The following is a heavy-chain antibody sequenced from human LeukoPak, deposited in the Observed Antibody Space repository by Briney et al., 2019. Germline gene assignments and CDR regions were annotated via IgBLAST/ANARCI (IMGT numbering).Heavy chain of an antibody. D-gene: IGHD3-10*01. V-gene: IGHV3-30*18. CDR3: AKRQDYYGSGSYYNLLDY. CDR1: GFTFSSYG. CDR2: ISYDGSNE. J-gene: IGHJ4*02. Sequence: PGRSLRLSCAASGFTFSSYGMHWVRQAPGKGLEWVAVISYDGSNEYYADSVKGRFTISRDNSKNTLYLQMNSLRAEDTAVYYCAKRQDYYGSGSYYNLLDYWGQGTLVTVSS.